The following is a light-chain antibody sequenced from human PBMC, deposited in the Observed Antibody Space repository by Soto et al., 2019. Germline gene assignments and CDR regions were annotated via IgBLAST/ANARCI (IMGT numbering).Light chain of an antibody. V-gene: IGKV3-15*01. CDR3: QQSNNWPYT. Sequence: EIVMTHSPATLSVSPGDRATLSCRASQTVRDNLAWYQQKPGQAPRLLIYGASTRATGVPARFSGSGSGTELTLTIYSLQSEDFALYFCQQSNNWPYTFGQGTKLEIK. CDR1: QTVRDN. CDR2: GAS. J-gene: IGKJ2*01.